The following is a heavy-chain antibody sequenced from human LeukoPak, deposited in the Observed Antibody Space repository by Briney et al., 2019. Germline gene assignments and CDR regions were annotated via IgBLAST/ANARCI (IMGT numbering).Heavy chain of an antibody. V-gene: IGHV3-7*04. D-gene: IGHD4-17*01. CDR2: IKQDGSET. CDR1: GFTFSRYW. J-gene: IGHJ4*02. Sequence: PGGSLRLSCAASGFTFSRYWMSWVRQAPGKGLEWVANIKQDGSETYYVDSVKGRFTISRDNAKNSLYLQMNSLRAEDTAVYHCARVVPTVTPVWGQGTLVTVSS. CDR3: ARVVPTVTPV.